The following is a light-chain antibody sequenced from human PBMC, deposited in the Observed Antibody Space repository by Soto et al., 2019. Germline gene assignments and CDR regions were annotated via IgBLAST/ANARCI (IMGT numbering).Light chain of an antibody. CDR2: DAS. Sequence: DIQITQSPSTLSASLGVRVTITCRASQSISSWLAWYQQKPGKAPKLLIYDASSLESGVPSRFSGSGSGTEFTLTISSLQPDDFATYYCQHYNSYSEAFGQGTKVDIK. CDR3: QHYNSYSEA. J-gene: IGKJ1*01. V-gene: IGKV1-5*01. CDR1: QSISSW.